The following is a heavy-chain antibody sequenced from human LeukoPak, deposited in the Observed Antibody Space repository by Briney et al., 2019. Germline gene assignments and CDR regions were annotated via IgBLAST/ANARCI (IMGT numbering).Heavy chain of an antibody. CDR2: IYYGGST. CDR3: ARGRDYYDSSGYFDY. Sequence: SETLSLTCAVSGGSISTYYWSWLRQPPGKGLEWIGYIYYGGSTNYNPSLKSRVTISVDTSKNQFSLKLGSVTAADTAVYYCARGRDYYDSSGYFDYWGQGTLVTVSS. J-gene: IGHJ4*02. CDR1: GGSISTYY. V-gene: IGHV4-59*01. D-gene: IGHD3-22*01.